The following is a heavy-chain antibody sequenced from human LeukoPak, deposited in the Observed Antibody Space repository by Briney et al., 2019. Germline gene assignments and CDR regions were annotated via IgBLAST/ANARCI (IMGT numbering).Heavy chain of an antibody. CDR2: IWYDGSNK. CDR1: GFIFRSSG. D-gene: IGHD4-17*01. J-gene: IGHJ4*02. Sequence: GGSLRLSCAASGFIFRSSGMHWVRQTPGEGLEWVGIIWYDGSNKYYADSVKGRFTISRDNPKNTLYLQMNSLRAEDTAVYYCAKDREGLGTVTYFDYWGQGTLVTVSS. CDR3: AKDREGLGTVTYFDY. V-gene: IGHV3-30*02.